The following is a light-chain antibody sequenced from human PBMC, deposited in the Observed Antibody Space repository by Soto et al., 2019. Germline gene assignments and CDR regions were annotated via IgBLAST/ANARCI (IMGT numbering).Light chain of an antibody. Sequence: EIVMTQSPATLSVSPGERATLSCRASQSVSSNLAWYQQKPGQAPRLLIYGASTRATGIPARLSGSGSGTEFTLTISSLQAEEFAVYYCQQYNNWPLTFGGGTKVEIK. CDR2: GAS. V-gene: IGKV3-15*01. J-gene: IGKJ4*01. CDR1: QSVSSN. CDR3: QQYNNWPLT.